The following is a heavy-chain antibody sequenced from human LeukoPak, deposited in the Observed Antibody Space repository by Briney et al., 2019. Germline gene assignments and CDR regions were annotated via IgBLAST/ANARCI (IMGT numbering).Heavy chain of an antibody. CDR3: AKNGDRGAYCSGGSCYPYYYYYMDV. CDR2: ISATGDTT. Sequence: GSLRLSCAASGFTFSSYGMSWVRQAPGKGLEWVSAISATGDTTYYADSVKGRFTISRDNSKNTLYLQMNSLRAEDTAIYYCAKNGDRGAYCSGGSCYPYYYYYMDVWGKGTTVTISS. J-gene: IGHJ6*03. V-gene: IGHV3-23*01. D-gene: IGHD2-15*01. CDR1: GFTFSSYG.